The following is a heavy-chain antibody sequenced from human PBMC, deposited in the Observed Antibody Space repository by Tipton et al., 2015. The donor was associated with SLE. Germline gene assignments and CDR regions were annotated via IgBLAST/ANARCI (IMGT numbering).Heavy chain of an antibody. CDR1: GGSISSSSYY. D-gene: IGHD3-16*01. Sequence: GLVKPSEPLSLTCTVSGGSISSSSYYWGWIRQPPGTGPQFIGTIYDSGNTYYNPSLKSRVTISVATSKDQFSLKLNSVTAADTAVYDCARSRGGASRAFGYWGQGTLVIVSS. CDR3: ARSRGGASRAFGY. J-gene: IGHJ4*02. V-gene: IGHV4-39*07. CDR2: IYDSGNT.